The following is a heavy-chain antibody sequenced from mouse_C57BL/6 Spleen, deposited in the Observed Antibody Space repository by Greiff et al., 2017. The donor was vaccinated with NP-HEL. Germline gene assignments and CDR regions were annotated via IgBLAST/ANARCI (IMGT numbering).Heavy chain of an antibody. J-gene: IGHJ4*01. D-gene: IGHD1-1*01. V-gene: IGHV1-52*01. Sequence: QVQLKQPGAELVRPGSSVKLSCKASGYTFTSYWMHWVKQRPIQGLEWIGNIDPSDSETHYNQKFKDKATLTVDKSSSTAYMQLSSLTSEDSAVYYCARGVVATGAMDYWGQGTSVTVSS. CDR2: IDPSDSET. CDR3: ARGVVATGAMDY. CDR1: GYTFTSYW.